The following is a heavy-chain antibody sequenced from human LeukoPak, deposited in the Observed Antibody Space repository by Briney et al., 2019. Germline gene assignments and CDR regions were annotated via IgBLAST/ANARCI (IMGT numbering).Heavy chain of an antibody. J-gene: IGHJ4*02. CDR3: AKETSSWAFDY. CDR2: IGSDFNT. CDR1: GFAFSGNA. Sequence: GESLRHSCAASGFAFSGNAMAWVRQAPGKGLEWVSAIGSDFNTHYADSVKGRFTISRDNSKNTLYLQMNSLRAEDTAVYYCAKETSSWAFDYWGQGTLVTVSS. D-gene: IGHD6-13*01. V-gene: IGHV3-23*01.